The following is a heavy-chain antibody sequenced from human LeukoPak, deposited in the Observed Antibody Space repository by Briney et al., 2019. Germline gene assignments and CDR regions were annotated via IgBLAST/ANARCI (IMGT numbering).Heavy chain of an antibody. CDR3: TKKRTTSVTDWFDP. J-gene: IGHJ5*02. D-gene: IGHD4-17*01. Sequence: GGSLRLSCTASGFTFSSYAMTWVRQAPGKGLECVSVISGIGTTTYYADSVKGRFTISRDNSKNTLFLHMNSLRVEDTATYYCTKKRTTSVTDWFDPWGQGTLVTVSS. CDR2: ISGIGTTT. CDR1: GFTFSSYA. V-gene: IGHV3-23*01.